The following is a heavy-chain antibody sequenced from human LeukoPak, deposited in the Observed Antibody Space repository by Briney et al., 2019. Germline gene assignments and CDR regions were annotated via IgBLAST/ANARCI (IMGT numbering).Heavy chain of an antibody. CDR1: GGSISSGDYY. CDR3: ARPYYYDSRIDP. CDR2: MYYSGST. D-gene: IGHD3-22*01. J-gene: IGHJ5*02. V-gene: IGHV4-30-4*01. Sequence: SQTLSLTCTVSGGSISSGDYYWSWIRQPPGKGLEWIAYMYYSGSTYYSPSLKSRVTMSADTSKNQLSLKLSSVTAADPAVYYCARPYYYDSRIDPWGQGILVTVSS.